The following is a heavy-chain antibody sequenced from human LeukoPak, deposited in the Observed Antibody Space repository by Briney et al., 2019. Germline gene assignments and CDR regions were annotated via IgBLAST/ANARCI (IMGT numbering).Heavy chain of an antibody. J-gene: IGHJ4*02. D-gene: IGHD1-14*01. CDR3: ARGGVRRGYYDY. CDR2: INEDGSEK. CDR1: GFTFASYA. V-gene: IGHV3-7*01. Sequence: SGGSLRLSCAASGFTFASYAMSWVRQDPGKGLEWVANINEDGSEKYYVDSVRGRFTISRDNAKNSLYLQMNSLRTEDTAIYYCARGGVRRGYYDYWGQGTLVTVSS.